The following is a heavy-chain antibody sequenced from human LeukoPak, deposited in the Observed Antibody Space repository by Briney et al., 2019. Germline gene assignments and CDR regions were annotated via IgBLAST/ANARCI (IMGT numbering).Heavy chain of an antibody. CDR1: GFTFSSYW. J-gene: IGHJ5*02. CDR2: INTDGSST. CDR3: ARSGYCSSTSCHRLRIWFDP. D-gene: IGHD2-2*01. Sequence: GGSLRLSCAASGFTFSSYWMHWVRQAPGKGLVWVSRINTDGSSTSYADSVKGRFTISRDNAKNSLYLQMNSLRAEDTAVYYCARSGYCSSTSCHRLRIWFDPWGQGTLVTVSS. V-gene: IGHV3-74*01.